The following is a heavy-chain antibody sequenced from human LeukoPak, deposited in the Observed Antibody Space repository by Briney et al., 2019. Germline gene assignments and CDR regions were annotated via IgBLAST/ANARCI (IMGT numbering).Heavy chain of an antibody. CDR3: AREGVGATTPDY. D-gene: IGHD1-26*01. J-gene: IGHJ4*02. CDR2: ISPNSGDT. Sequence: ASVKVSCKDSGHTFTGDYMHWVRQAPGQGLEWMGWISPNSGDTYYAQKFQGRVTMTRDTSLSTAYMELSRLGSDDTAVYYCAREGVGATTPDYWGQGTLVTVSS. CDR1: GHTFTGDY. V-gene: IGHV1-2*02.